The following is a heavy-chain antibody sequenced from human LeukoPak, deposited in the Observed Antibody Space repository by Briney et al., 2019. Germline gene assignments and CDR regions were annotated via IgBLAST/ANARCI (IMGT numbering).Heavy chain of an antibody. CDR1: GFTFSTYW. V-gene: IGHV3-74*01. CDR3: ANTGYSYEFDY. CDR2: INRDGSGI. D-gene: IGHD5-18*01. Sequence: PGGSLRLSCAASGFTFSTYWMHWVRQAPGKGLVWISRINRDGSGITYADSVKGRFTISRDNAKSILYLQMNSLRAEDTAVYYCANTGYSYEFDYWGQGTLVTVSS. J-gene: IGHJ4*02.